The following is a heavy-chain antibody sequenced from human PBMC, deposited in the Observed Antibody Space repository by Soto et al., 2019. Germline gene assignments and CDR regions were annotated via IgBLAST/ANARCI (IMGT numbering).Heavy chain of an antibody. Sequence: QVQLVQSGAEVKKPGASVKVSCKASGYTFTSYDINWVRQATGQGLEWMGWMNPNSGNTGYAQKFPGRVPMTRNTSISTAYMELSSLRSEDTAVYYCARVGYSSSWYWFDPWGQGTLVTVSS. V-gene: IGHV1-8*01. CDR2: MNPNSGNT. D-gene: IGHD6-13*01. J-gene: IGHJ5*02. CDR1: GYTFTSYD. CDR3: ARVGYSSSWYWFDP.